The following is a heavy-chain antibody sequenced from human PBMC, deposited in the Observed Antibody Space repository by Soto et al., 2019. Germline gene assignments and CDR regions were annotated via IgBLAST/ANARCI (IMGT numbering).Heavy chain of an antibody. V-gene: IGHV4-59*01. CDR3: AQTTGWPGLDY. J-gene: IGHJ4*02. CDR1: GASISRFY. Sequence: QVQLQESGPGLVKPSETMSLTCSASGASISRFYWNWIRQPPGKGLEWIGHIYNGESTNYNPSLKMRFTRSVDTSKNQFSLKLTSVTAADTAVYYCAQTTGWPGLDYWSQGTLVTVSS. D-gene: IGHD6-19*01. CDR2: IYNGEST.